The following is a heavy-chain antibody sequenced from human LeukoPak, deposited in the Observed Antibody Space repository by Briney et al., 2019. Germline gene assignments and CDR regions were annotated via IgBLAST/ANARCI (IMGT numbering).Heavy chain of an antibody. V-gene: IGHV1-46*01. CDR3: AILRGAFDY. CDR2: INPSGGST. D-gene: IGHD4/OR15-4a*01. CDR1: GYTFTNYY. J-gene: IGHJ4*02. Sequence: AASVKVSCKASGYTFTNYYMHWVRQAPGQGLEWMGTINPSGGSTSYAQKLQGRVTMTRDTSTSTVYMELSSLRSEDTAVYYCAILRGAFDYWGQGTLVTVSS.